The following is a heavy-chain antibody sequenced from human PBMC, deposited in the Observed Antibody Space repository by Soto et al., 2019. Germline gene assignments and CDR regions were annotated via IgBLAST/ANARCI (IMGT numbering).Heavy chain of an antibody. Sequence: PGGSLRLSCAASGFTFRNYWMTWVRQAPGKGREWVADIKAEGGEKYYVDSVKGRFTISRDNSKNTLYLQMNSLRAEDTAVYYCAKTLGYCSSSSCYTGYYYGMDVWGQGTTVTVSS. V-gene: IGHV3-7*03. D-gene: IGHD2-2*02. CDR2: IKAEGGEK. CDR3: AKTLGYCSSSSCYTGYYYGMDV. CDR1: GFTFRNYW. J-gene: IGHJ6*02.